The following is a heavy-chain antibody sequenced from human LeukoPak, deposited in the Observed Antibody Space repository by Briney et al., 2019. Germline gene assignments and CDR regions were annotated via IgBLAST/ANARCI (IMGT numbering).Heavy chain of an antibody. V-gene: IGHV4-30-4*08. J-gene: IGHJ3*02. CDR2: IYYSGST. CDR3: ARIAVAGHDAFDI. D-gene: IGHD6-19*01. Sequence: SQTLSLTCTVSGGSISSGDYYWSWIRQPPGKGLEWIGYIYYSGSTYYNPSLKSRVTISVDTSKNQFSLKLSSVTAADTAVCYCARIAVAGHDAFDIWGQGTMVTVSS. CDR1: GGSISSGDYY.